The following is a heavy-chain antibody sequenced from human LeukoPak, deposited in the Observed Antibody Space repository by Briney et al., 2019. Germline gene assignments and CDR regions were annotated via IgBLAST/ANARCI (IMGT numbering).Heavy chain of an antibody. CDR3: AKDRANWGSYRPYYYYYYMDV. J-gene: IGHJ6*03. Sequence: GGSLRLSCAASGFTFSSYGMSWVRQAPGKGLEWVSAISGSGGSTYYADSVKGRFTISRDNSKNTLYLQMNSLRAEDTAVYYCAKDRANWGSYRPYYYYYYMDVWGKGTTVTISS. CDR1: GFTFSSYG. V-gene: IGHV3-23*01. CDR2: ISGSGGST. D-gene: IGHD3-16*02.